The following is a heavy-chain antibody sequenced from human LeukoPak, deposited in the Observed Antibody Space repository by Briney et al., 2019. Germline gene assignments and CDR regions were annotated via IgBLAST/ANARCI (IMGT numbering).Heavy chain of an antibody. CDR1: GYTFSGSY. V-gene: IGHV1-2*06. CDR3: ARSAEHCNNGVCFTDYYMDV. J-gene: IGHJ6*03. CDR2: INPNSGDT. Sequence: ASVKVSCKASGYTFSGSYIHWVRQAPGQGLEWLGRINPNSGDTNYAQNLHGRVTMTRDASITTAYMELNSLTSDDTAVYFCARSAEHCNNGVCFTDYYMDVWGKGTTVTVSS. D-gene: IGHD2-8*01.